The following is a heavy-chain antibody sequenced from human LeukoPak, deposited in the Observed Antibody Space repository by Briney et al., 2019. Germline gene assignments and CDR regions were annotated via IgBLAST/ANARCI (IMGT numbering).Heavy chain of an antibody. CDR1: GVTFYKYW. J-gene: IGHJ4*02. D-gene: IGHD4/OR15-4a*01. CDR2: INSDGSTT. CDR3: VVLGISNY. Sequence: GGSLRLSCAASGVTFYKYWMHWVRQAPGKGLVWVSRINSDGSTTDYADSVKGRFTISRANAKNTLYLQMNGLRAEDTAVYYCVVLGISNYWGQGTLVTVSS. V-gene: IGHV3-74*01.